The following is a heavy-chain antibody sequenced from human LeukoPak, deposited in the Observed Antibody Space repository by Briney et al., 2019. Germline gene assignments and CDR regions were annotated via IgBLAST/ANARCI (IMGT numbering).Heavy chain of an antibody. D-gene: IGHD2-21*02. CDR3: ARDPLFYCSGDCYYFDY. Sequence: PGGSLRLSCAASGFTFSSYSMNWVRQAPGKGLEWVSSISSSSSYIYYADSVKGRFTISRDNAKNSLYLQMNSLRAEDTAVYYCARDPLFYCSGDCYYFDYWGQGTLVTVSS. CDR2: ISSSSSYI. V-gene: IGHV3-21*01. J-gene: IGHJ4*02. CDR1: GFTFSSYS.